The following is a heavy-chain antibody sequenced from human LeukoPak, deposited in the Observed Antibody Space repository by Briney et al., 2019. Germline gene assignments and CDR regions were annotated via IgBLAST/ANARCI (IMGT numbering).Heavy chain of an antibody. Sequence: SGPTLVNPTETLTLTCTVSGFSLSNARMGVSWIRQPPGKALEWLAHIFSNDEKSYITSLKTRHPSSKETSKSQVVLTMTNMDPVDTATYYCARIVYYDSSGYSTIDYWGQGTLVTVSS. CDR2: IFSNDEK. CDR3: ARIVYYDSSGYSTIDY. V-gene: IGHV2-26*01. J-gene: IGHJ4*02. CDR1: GFSLSNARMG. D-gene: IGHD3-22*01.